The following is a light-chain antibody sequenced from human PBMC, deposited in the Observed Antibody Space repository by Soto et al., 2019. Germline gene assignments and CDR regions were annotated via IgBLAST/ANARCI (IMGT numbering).Light chain of an antibody. Sequence: QSVLTQPPSASGSPGQSVTISCTGTSSDVGGYNHVSWYQQNPGKAPKLMIYDVSKRPSGVPDRFSGSKSGNTASLTISGLQADDEADYYCASYAGSNNSVFGTGTKLTVL. CDR3: ASYAGSNNSV. CDR2: DVS. CDR1: SSDVGGYNH. J-gene: IGLJ1*01. V-gene: IGLV2-8*01.